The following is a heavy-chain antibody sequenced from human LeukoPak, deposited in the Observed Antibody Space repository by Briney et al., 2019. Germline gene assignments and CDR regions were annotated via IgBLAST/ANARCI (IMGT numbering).Heavy chain of an antibody. CDR3: AKDRGWLPFDY. V-gene: IGHV3-23*01. D-gene: IGHD5-24*01. CDR2: ICGSGGST. Sequence: GGSLRLSCVASGFTFSSYGMSWVRQAPGEGLGWGSGICGSGGSTYYADSAKGRFTMSRDNYKKTLYLQMSSLRAEDTAVYYCAKDRGWLPFDYWGQGTLVTVSS. CDR1: GFTFSSYG. J-gene: IGHJ4*02.